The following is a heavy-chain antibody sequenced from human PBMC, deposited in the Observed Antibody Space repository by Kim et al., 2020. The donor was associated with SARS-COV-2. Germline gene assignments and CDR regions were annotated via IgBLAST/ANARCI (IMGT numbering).Heavy chain of an antibody. Sequence: TSRVTISVDTSKNQFSLKLSSVTAADTAVYYCARGLGITMIVVVNGPFDYWGQGTLVTVSS. D-gene: IGHD3-22*01. J-gene: IGHJ4*02. V-gene: IGHV4-34*01. CDR3: ARGLGITMIVVVNGPFDY.